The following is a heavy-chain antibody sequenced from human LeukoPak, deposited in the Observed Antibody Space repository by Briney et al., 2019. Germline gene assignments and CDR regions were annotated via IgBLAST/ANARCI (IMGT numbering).Heavy chain of an antibody. Sequence: SVKVSCKASGGTFSSYAISWVRQAPGQGLEWMGRIIPILGIANYAQKFQGRVTITAVKSTSTAYMELSSLRSEDTAVYYCARGRNWGADYWGQGTLVTVSS. CDR2: IIPILGIA. V-gene: IGHV1-69*04. CDR1: GGTFSSYA. D-gene: IGHD7-27*01. J-gene: IGHJ4*02. CDR3: ARGRNWGADY.